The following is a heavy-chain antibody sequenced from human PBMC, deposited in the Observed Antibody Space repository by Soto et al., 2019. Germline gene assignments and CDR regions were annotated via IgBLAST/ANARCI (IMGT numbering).Heavy chain of an antibody. CDR3: ARSVGGADVNFDY. V-gene: IGHV1-8*01. D-gene: IGHD4-17*01. J-gene: IGHJ4*02. CDR2: MNPDSGNT. CDR1: GYTFTSYD. Sequence: QVQLVQSGAEVRTPGASVKVSCKASGYTFTSYDINWVRQATGQGPEWMGWMNPDSGNTGYVKKFQGRVTMTRNTAISIAYMELTSLSSEDTAVYYCARSVGGADVNFDYWGQGTLVTVSS.